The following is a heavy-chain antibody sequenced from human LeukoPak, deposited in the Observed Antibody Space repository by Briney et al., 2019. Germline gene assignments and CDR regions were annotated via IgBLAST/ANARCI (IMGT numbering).Heavy chain of an antibody. Sequence: PGGSLRLSCAASGFTFSSYAMHWVRQAPGKGLEWVAVISYDGSNKYYADSVKGRFTISRDNSKNTLYLQMNSLRAEDTAVYYCASRGTMVRGVNDYWGQGTLVTVSS. CDR1: GFTFSSYA. J-gene: IGHJ4*02. D-gene: IGHD3-10*01. CDR3: ASRGTMVRGVNDY. CDR2: ISYDGSNK. V-gene: IGHV3-30*14.